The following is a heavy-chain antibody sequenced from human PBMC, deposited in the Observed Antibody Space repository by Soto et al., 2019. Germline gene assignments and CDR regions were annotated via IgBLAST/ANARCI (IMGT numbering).Heavy chain of an antibody. Sequence: GGSKSLCDTDAGVTFSNYGMHWVRKAPGKGLEWVAVIWYDGSNKYYADSVKGRFTISRDNSKNTLYLQMNSLRAEDTAVYYCARDLFSIAAAGPFDYWGQGTLVPVSS. J-gene: IGHJ4*02. CDR1: GVTFSNYG. CDR2: IWYDGSNK. V-gene: IGHV3-33*01. CDR3: ARDLFSIAAAGPFDY. D-gene: IGHD6-13*01.